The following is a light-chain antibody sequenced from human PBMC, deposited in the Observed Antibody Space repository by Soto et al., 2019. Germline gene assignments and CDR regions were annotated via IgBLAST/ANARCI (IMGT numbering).Light chain of an antibody. Sequence: QSALTQPPSASGSPGQSVTISCTGTSSDVGGYNYVSWYQQHPGKAPKLMIYEVTKRPSGVPDRFSGSKSGNTASLTVSGLQAEDEADYYCSSYAGSLYVFGNGTTLTVL. CDR2: EVT. CDR1: SSDVGGYNY. V-gene: IGLV2-8*01. CDR3: SSYAGSLYV. J-gene: IGLJ1*01.